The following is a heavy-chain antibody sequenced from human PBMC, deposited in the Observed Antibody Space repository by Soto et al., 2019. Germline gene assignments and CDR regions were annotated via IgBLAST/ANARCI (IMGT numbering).Heavy chain of an antibody. D-gene: IGHD3-10*01. CDR2: IYPGDSDT. CDR3: ARLLYSGSGVGRGGYYDYGMDV. V-gene: IGHV5-51*01. Sequence: GESLKISCKGSGYSFTSYWIGWVRQMPGKGLEWMGIIYPGDSDTRYSPSFQGQVNISADKSISTAYLQWSSLKASDTAMYYCARLLYSGSGVGRGGYYDYGMDVWGQGXT. J-gene: IGHJ6*02. CDR1: GYSFTSYW.